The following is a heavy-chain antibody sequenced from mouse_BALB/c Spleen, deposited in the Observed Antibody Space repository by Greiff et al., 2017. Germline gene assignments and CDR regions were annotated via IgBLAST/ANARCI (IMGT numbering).Heavy chain of an antibody. J-gene: IGHJ1*01. CDR3: GRSWYYGNDWCFDD. CDR2: IWGDGST. V-gene: IGHV2-6-7*01. D-gene: IGHD2-1*01. CDR1: GFSLTGYG. Sequence: VKLVESGPGLVAPSQSLSITCTVSGFSLTGYGVNWVRQPPGKGLEWLGMIWGDGSTDYNSALKSRLSISKDNSKSQVFLKMNSLQTDDTARYYCGRSWYYGNDWCFDDWGAGTTVTVAS.